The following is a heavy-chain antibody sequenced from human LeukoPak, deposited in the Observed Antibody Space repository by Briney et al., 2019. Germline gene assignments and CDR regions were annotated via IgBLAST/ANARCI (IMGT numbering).Heavy chain of an antibody. CDR2: IYHSGST. Sequence: SQTLSLTCAVSGGSISSGGYSWGWIRQPPGKGLEWIGYIYHSGSTYYKPSLKSRVTISVDRSKNQFSLKLSSVTAADTAVYYCASRYYYDSSGYYYGPDYWGQGTLVTVSS. V-gene: IGHV4-30-2*01. CDR3: ASRYYYDSSGYYYGPDY. D-gene: IGHD3-22*01. CDR1: GGSISSGGYS. J-gene: IGHJ4*02.